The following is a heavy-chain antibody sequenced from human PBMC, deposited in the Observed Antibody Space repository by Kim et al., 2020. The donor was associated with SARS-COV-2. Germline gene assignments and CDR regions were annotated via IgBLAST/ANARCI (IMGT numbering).Heavy chain of an antibody. V-gene: IGHV6-1*01. Sequence: YAVSVKSRITINPDTSKNQFSLQLNSVTPEDTAVYYCARAAGSLGSGMDVWGQGTTVTVSS. D-gene: IGHD7-27*01. J-gene: IGHJ6*02. CDR3: ARAAGSLGSGMDV.